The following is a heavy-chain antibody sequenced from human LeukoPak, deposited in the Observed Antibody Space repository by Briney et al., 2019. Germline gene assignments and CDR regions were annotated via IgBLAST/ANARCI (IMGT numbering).Heavy chain of an antibody. V-gene: IGHV4-38-2*01. CDR1: GYSISSGYY. J-gene: IGHJ4*02. D-gene: IGHD1-26*01. CDR2: IYHSGGT. Sequence: KTSETLSLTCAVSGYSISSGYYWGWIRQPPGKGLEWIGSIYHSGGTYYNPSLKSRVTISVDTSKNQFSLKLSSVTAADTAVYYCARAAPARGSYYATCFDYWGQGTLVTVSS. CDR3: ARAAPARGSYYATCFDY.